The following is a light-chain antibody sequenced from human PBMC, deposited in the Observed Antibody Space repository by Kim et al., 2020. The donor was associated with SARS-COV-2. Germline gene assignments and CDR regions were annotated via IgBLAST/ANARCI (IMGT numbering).Light chain of an antibody. V-gene: IGLV1-40*01. CDR3: QSYDSSLSGWV. CDR1: SSNIGAGYD. CDR2: GNS. J-gene: IGLJ3*02. Sequence: QSVLTQPPSVSGAPGQRVTISCTGSSSNIGAGYDVHWYQQLPGTAPKLLIHGNSNRPSGVPDRFSGSKSATSASLAITGLQAEDEADYYCQSYDSSLSGWVFGGGTQLTVL.